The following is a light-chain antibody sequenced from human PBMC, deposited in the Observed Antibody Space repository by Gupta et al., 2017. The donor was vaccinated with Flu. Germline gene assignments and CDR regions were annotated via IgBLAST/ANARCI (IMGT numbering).Light chain of an antibody. J-gene: IGLJ3*02. Sequence: QSVLTQSPSASGTPGQRVTISCSGGSSNIESNYVYWYQQLPATAPKLLIYSNDQRPSGVPDLFSASKSGPSASLAISGLRSGDEADYYCATWDDSLNGPVFGGGTTLTVL. V-gene: IGLV1-47*02. CDR2: SND. CDR3: ATWDDSLNGPV. CDR1: SSNIESNY.